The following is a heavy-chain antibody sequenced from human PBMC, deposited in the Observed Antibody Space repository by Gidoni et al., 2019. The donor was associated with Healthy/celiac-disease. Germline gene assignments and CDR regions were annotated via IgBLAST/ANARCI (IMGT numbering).Heavy chain of an antibody. J-gene: IGHJ4*02. CDR3: GVGATHFDY. Sequence: QVQLVESGGGVVQPGRSLRLSCAASGCTFSSYGMHWVRQVPGKGLEWVAVIWYDGSNKYYADSVKGRFTISRDNSKNTLYLQMNSLRAEDTAVYYCGVGATHFDYWGQGTLVTVSS. CDR2: IWYDGSNK. D-gene: IGHD1-26*01. CDR1: GCTFSSYG. V-gene: IGHV3-33*01.